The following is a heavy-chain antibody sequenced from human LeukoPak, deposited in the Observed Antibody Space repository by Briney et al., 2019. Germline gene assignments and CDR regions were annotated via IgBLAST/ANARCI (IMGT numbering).Heavy chain of an antibody. CDR2: ISANGGFI. Sequence: PGRSLRPSCAVSGFNFDDYAIHWVRQGPGKGLEWVAGISANGGFISYGESVKGRFTISRDNPRNSVFLQMNFLRAEDMAMYFCTKEVQRWHSYFYRPSYTLDICGQGRMVSVSS. CDR1: GFNFDDYA. D-gene: IGHD3-22*01. CDR3: TKEVQRWHSYFYRPSYTLDI. V-gene: IGHV3-9*03. J-gene: IGHJ3*02.